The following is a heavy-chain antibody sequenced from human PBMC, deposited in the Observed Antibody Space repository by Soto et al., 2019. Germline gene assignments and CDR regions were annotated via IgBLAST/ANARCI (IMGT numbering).Heavy chain of an antibody. CDR3: ESRIAVAGVLASKC. J-gene: IGHJ4*02. V-gene: IGHV4-34*01. Sequence: QVQLQQWGAGLLKPSETLSLTCAVYGGSFSGYYWSWIRQPPGKGLEWIGEINHSGSTNYNPSLKCRVTISVDTAKNQFTLKLSSLTAADTAVYYCESRIAVAGVLASKCWGQGTLVTVSS. CDR1: GGSFSGYY. D-gene: IGHD6-19*01. CDR2: INHSGST.